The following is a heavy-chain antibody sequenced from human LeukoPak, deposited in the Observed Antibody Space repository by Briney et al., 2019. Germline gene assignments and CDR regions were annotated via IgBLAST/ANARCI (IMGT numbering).Heavy chain of an antibody. CDR2: IQDDGNKT. CDR1: GFIFSNYG. D-gene: IGHD1-1*01. V-gene: IGHV3-30*02. Sequence: GGSLRLSCAASGFIFSNYGMHWVRQSPGKGLEWVTFIQDDGNKTYYADSVKGRFTISRDNSKNTLFLQMNSLTTEDSAVYYCALQGSPQPNYYYYYMDVWGKGTTVTVSS. CDR3: ALQGSPQPNYYYYYMDV. J-gene: IGHJ6*03.